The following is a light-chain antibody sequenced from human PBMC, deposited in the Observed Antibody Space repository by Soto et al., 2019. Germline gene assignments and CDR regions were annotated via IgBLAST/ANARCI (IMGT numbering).Light chain of an antibody. CDR2: PAS. CDR3: QPYNSDSRT. CDR1: QSIRSY. V-gene: IGKV1-8*01. J-gene: IGKJ1*01. Sequence: AIRMTQSPSSSSASTGDRVTITCRASQSIRSYLAWYQQKPGKAPKRLISPASSLQSGVPLRFSGSGSGTDFTLTISSLQPDDFATYYCQPYNSDSRTFGKGTKVDI.